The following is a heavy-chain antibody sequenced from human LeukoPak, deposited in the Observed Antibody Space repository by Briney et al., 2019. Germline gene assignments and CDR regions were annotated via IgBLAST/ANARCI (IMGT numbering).Heavy chain of an antibody. D-gene: IGHD5-12*01. CDR3: ASSIVATITSFDY. Sequence: SETLSLTCTVSGGSISSYYWSWIRQPPGKGLEWIGYIYSSGSTNYNPSLKSRVTISVDTSKNQFSLKLSSVTAADTAVYYCASSIVATITSFDYWGQGTLVTVSS. V-gene: IGHV4-59*08. J-gene: IGHJ4*02. CDR1: GGSISSYY. CDR2: IYSSGST.